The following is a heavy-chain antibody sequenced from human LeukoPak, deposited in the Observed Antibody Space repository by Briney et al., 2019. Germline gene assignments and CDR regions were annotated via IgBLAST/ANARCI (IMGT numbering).Heavy chain of an antibody. CDR1: GGSISSSSSY. CDR3: ARDVDTAMASDY. CDR2: IYYSGST. Sequence: SETLSLTCTVSGGSISSSSSYWGWIRQPPGKGLEWIGTIYYSGSTYYNPSLKSRVTISVDTSKNQFSLKLSSVTAADTAVYYCARDVDTAMASDYWGQGTLVTVSS. D-gene: IGHD5-18*01. V-gene: IGHV4-39*07. J-gene: IGHJ4*02.